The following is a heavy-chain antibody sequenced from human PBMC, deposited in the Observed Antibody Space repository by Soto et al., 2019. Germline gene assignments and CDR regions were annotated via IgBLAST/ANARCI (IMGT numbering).Heavy chain of an antibody. CDR1: GFTFSSYG. Sequence: QVQLVESGGGVVQPGRSLRLSCAASGFTFSSYGMHWVRQAPGKGLEWVAVIWYDGSNKYYADSVKGRFTISRDNSKNTLYLQMNSLRAEDTAVYYCARNQAAGSLLYGSGSSWGQGTLVTVSS. CDR3: ARNQAAGSLLYGSGSS. CDR2: IWYDGSNK. J-gene: IGHJ4*02. D-gene: IGHD3-10*01. V-gene: IGHV3-30*19.